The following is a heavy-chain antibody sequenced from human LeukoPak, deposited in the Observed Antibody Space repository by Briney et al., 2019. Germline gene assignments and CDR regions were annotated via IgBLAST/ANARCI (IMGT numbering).Heavy chain of an antibody. Sequence: SVKVSCKASGGTFSSYAISWVRQAPGQGLEWMGGIIPIFGTANYAQKFQGRVTITTDESTSTAYMELSSLRSEDTAVYYCAGCNLGVAARKWNYYYYYMDVWGKGTTVTVSS. J-gene: IGHJ6*03. V-gene: IGHV1-69*05. D-gene: IGHD6-6*01. CDR3: AGCNLGVAARKWNYYYYYMDV. CDR2: IIPIFGTA. CDR1: GGTFSSYA.